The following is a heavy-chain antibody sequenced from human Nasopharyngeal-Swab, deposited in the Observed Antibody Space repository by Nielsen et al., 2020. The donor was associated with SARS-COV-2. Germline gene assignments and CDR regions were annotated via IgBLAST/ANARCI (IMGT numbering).Heavy chain of an antibody. J-gene: IGHJ5*02. V-gene: IGHV3-74*01. CDR1: GFTFSRSW. CDR3: ARPFSRDSTWTTEANWFDP. CDR2: IGTDGRET. Sequence: GGSLRLSCAASGFTFSRSWMHWVRQAPGKGLVGVSRIGTDGRETSFADSVKGRFTISRDNAKNTLYLQMNSLRAEDTALYHCARPFSRDSTWTTEANWFDPWGQGTLVTVSS. D-gene: IGHD6-13*01.